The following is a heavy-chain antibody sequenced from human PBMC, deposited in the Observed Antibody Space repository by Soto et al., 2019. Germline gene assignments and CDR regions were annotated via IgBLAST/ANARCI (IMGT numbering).Heavy chain of an antibody. CDR3: ARDLPFMVRGVIQSPDDDFGMDV. V-gene: IGHV1-69*13. CDR1: GGTFSSYA. D-gene: IGHD3-10*01. Sequence: ASVKVSCKASGGTFSSYAISWVRQAPGQGLEWMGGIIPIFGTANYAQKFQGRVTITAEEATSKDYMELSSLIAEEPAVYYCARDLPFMVRGVIQSPDDDFGMDVWGQGTTVTVSS. CDR2: IIPIFGTA. J-gene: IGHJ6*02.